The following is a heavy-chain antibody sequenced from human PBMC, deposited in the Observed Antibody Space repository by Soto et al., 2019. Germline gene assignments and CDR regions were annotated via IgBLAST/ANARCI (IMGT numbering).Heavy chain of an antibody. CDR2: INGDGSDT. J-gene: IGHJ4*02. D-gene: IGHD3-3*01. Sequence: GGSLRLSCGASGFDFNNYWMHWVRQVPGKGLVWVSRINGDGSDTKYADSVKGRFTISRDNAKNSLYLQMDSLRAEDTAVYYCAGGTWSGGVWRTYGWGQGTLVPVAS. CDR3: AGGTWSGGVWRTYG. V-gene: IGHV3-74*03. CDR1: GFDFNNYW.